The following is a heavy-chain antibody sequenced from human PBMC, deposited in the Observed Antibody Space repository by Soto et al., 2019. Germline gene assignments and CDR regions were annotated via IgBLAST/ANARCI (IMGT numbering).Heavy chain of an antibody. D-gene: IGHD5-18*01. Sequence: QVQLVQSGAEVKKPRSSVKVSCKASGGTFSSYAISWVRQAPGQRLEWMGGIIPIFGTANYAQKFQGRVTITADESTSTAYVEVSSLSAEDTAVYYCARYRYGYSYFDYWGQGTLVTVSS. CDR2: IIPIFGTA. J-gene: IGHJ4*02. CDR3: ARYRYGYSYFDY. V-gene: IGHV1-69*12. CDR1: GGTFSSYA.